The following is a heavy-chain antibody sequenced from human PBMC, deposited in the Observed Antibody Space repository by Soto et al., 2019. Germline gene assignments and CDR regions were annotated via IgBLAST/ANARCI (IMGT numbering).Heavy chain of an antibody. CDR2: INHSGST. Sequence: SETLFLTCAVDGGTFSGYYWSWIRQPPGKGLEWIGEINHSGSTNYNPSLKSRVTISVDTSKNQFSLKLSSVTAADTAVYYCARGRAAGYCTNGVCRRPHYYYGMDVWGQGTTVTISS. D-gene: IGHD2-8*01. J-gene: IGHJ6*02. CDR1: GGTFSGYY. CDR3: ARGRAAGYCTNGVCRRPHYYYGMDV. V-gene: IGHV4-34*01.